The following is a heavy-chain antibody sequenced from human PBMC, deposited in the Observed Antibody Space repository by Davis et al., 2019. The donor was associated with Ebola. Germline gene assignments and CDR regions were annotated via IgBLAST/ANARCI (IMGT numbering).Heavy chain of an antibody. V-gene: IGHV4-34*01. CDR2: INHSGST. CDR1: AGSFSGYY. J-gene: IGHJ6*02. CDR3: ARGRYYYYGMDV. Sequence: MPSETLSLTCAVYAGSFSGYYWSWIRQPPGKGLEWIGEINHSGSTNYNPSLKSRVTISVDTSKNQFSLKLSSVTAADTAVYYCARGRYYYYGMDVWGQGTTVTVSS.